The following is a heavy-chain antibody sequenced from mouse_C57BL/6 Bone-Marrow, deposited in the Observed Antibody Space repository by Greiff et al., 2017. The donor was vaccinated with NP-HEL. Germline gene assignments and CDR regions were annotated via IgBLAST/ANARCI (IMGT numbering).Heavy chain of an antibody. CDR1: RYTFTSYG. J-gene: IGHJ4*01. V-gene: IGHV1-81*01. CDR3: AREGLCAMDY. Sequence: QVQLQQSGAELARPGASVKLSCKASRYTFTSYGISWVKQRTGQGLEWIGEIYPRSGNTYYNEKFKGKATLTADKSSSTAYMELRSLTSEDSAVYFCAREGLCAMDYWGQGTSVTVSS. CDR2: IYPRSGNT. D-gene: IGHD3-1*01.